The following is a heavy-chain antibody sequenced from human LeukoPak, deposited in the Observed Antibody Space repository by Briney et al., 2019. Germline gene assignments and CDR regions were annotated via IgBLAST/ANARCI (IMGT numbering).Heavy chain of an antibody. Sequence: SETLSVTCAVYGGSFSGYYWSWIRQPPGKGLEWIGEINHSGSTNYNPSLKSRVTISVDTSKNQFSLKLSSVTAADTAVYYCARSPTNDSGGYYPGDYWGQGTLVTVSS. J-gene: IGHJ4*02. CDR3: ARSPTNDSGGYYPGDY. CDR2: INHSGST. V-gene: IGHV4-34*01. D-gene: IGHD3-22*01. CDR1: GGSFSGYY.